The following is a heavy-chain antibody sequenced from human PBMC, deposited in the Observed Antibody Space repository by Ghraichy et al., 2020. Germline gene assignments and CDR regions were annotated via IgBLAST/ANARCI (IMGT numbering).Heavy chain of an antibody. CDR2: IYHSGST. D-gene: IGHD3-10*01. CDR3: ASQNDSMIRGVIIRGPFDL. V-gene: IGHV4-39*02. J-gene: IGHJ2*01. CDR1: GGSVGSSSFY. Sequence: SETLSLTCTVSGGSVGSSSFYWGWIRQPPGKGLEWIGSIYHSGSTYYNPSLKSRLTISVDTSKNHFSLKLSSVTAADTAVYYCASQNDSMIRGVIIRGPFDLWGHGTLVTVSS.